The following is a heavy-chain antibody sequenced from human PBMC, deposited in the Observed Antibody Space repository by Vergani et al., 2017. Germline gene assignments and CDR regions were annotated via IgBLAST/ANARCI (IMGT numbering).Heavy chain of an antibody. V-gene: IGHV4-39*01. J-gene: IGHJ4*02. Sequence: QLQLQESGPGLEKPSETLSLTCTVSGGSISSSRYYWGWIRQPPGKGLEWIGSIYYSGSTYYNPSRKSRVTIAVDTSKNQCSLKLSSVTAADTAVYYCARYGDITMVRGVSSLPDYWGQGTLVTVSS. CDR1: GGSISSSRYY. CDR2: IYYSGST. CDR3: ARYGDITMVRGVSSLPDY. D-gene: IGHD3-10*01.